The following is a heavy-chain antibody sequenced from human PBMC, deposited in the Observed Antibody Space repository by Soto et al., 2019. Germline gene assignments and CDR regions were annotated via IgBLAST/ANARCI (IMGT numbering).Heavy chain of an antibody. CDR3: ARHFAVDPYLDQYYFDR. CDR2: IYASGRT. V-gene: IGHV4-4*07. CDR1: GVSITPYF. J-gene: IGHJ2*01. D-gene: IGHD3-3*02. Sequence: QVQLQESGPGLVKPSETLSLTCTVSGVSITPYFWSWIRQPAGKAPEWVGHIYASGRTTYNPSLKSRVTMFVSQTQVSLRLTSVLAADTAVYYCARHFAVDPYLDQYYFDRWGRGALVTVSS.